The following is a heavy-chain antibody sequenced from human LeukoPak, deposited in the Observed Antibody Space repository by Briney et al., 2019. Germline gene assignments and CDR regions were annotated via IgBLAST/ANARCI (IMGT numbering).Heavy chain of an antibody. J-gene: IGHJ4*02. Sequence: GGSLRLSCAASGFTFSSYSMNWVRQAPGKGLEWVSSISSSSSYIYYADSVKGRFTISRDNAKNSLYLQMNSLRAEDTAVYYCARVSVPSGALDYWGQGTLVTVSS. V-gene: IGHV3-21*01. CDR3: ARVSVPSGALDY. CDR1: GFTFSSYS. CDR2: ISSSSSYI. D-gene: IGHD3-10*01.